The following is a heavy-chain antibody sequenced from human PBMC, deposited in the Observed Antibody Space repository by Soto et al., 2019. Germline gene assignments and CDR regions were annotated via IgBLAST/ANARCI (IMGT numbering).Heavy chain of an antibody. CDR2: ISSSSSTI. D-gene: IGHD4-17*01. V-gene: IGHV3-48*01. CDR3: ARASPPSDYGDYVHYYYYYMDV. Sequence: GGSLRLSCAASGFTFSSYSMNWVRQAPGKGLEWVSYISSSSSTIYYADSVKGRFTISGDNAKNSLELQMNSLRAEDTAVYYCARASPPSDYGDYVHYYYYYMDVWGKGTTVTVSS. CDR1: GFTFSSYS. J-gene: IGHJ6*03.